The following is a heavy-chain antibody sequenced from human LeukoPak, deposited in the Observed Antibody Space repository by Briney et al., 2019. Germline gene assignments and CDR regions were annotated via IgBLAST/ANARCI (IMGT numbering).Heavy chain of an antibody. V-gene: IGHV3-7*01. J-gene: IGHJ4*01. CDR3: ARDGTAAGLYFDL. CDR2: IRQDGGKK. CDR1: GFTFTSYW. D-gene: IGHD6-13*01. Sequence: PGGSLKLSCPASGFTFTSYWMNWFRQAPGKGLEWVARIRQDGGKKSYVDTVKGRFTISRDNTKSSLYLQMSSLRAEDTAVYYCARDGTAAGLYFDLWGQGTLVTVSS.